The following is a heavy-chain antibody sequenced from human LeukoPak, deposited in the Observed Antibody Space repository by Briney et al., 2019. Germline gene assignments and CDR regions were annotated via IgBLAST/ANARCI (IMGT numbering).Heavy chain of an antibody. V-gene: IGHV3-74*01. CDR3: AELGITMIGGV. CDR2: INSDGSST. D-gene: IGHD3-10*02. CDR1: GFTFSSYW. J-gene: IGHJ6*04. Sequence: GGSLRLSCAASGFTFSSYWMHWVRQAPGKGLVWVSRINSDGSSTSYADSVKGRFTISRDNAKNTLYLQMNSLRAEDTAVYYCAELGITMIGGVWGKGTTVTTSS.